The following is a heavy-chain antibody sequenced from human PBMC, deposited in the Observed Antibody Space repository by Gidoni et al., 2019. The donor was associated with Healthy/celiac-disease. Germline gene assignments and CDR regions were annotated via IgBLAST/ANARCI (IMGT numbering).Heavy chain of an antibody. CDR3: ARSLYGELYYFDY. V-gene: IGHV3-74*01. CDR2: INSDGSST. D-gene: IGHD4-17*01. J-gene: IGHJ4*02. CDR1: GFTFSSYW. Sequence: QLVESGGGLVQPGGSLRLSCAASGFTFSSYWMPWVRQAPGKGLVGVSRINSDGSSTSYADSVKGRFTISRDNAKNTLYLQMNSLRAEDTAVYYCARSLYGELYYFDYWGQGTLVTVSS.